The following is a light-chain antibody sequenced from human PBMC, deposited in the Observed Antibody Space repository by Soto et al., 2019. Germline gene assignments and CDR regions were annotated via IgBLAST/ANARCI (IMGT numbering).Light chain of an antibody. Sequence: QSVLTQPASVSGSPGQSITISCTGTSSDVGGYKFVSWYQQHPGKAPKFIIYDVSIRPSGVSNRFSGSKSGNTASLTISGPQAEDEADYYCSSYTSGSHYVFGTGTKVTVL. CDR3: SSYTSGSHYV. CDR1: SSDVGGYKF. CDR2: DVS. V-gene: IGLV2-14*01. J-gene: IGLJ1*01.